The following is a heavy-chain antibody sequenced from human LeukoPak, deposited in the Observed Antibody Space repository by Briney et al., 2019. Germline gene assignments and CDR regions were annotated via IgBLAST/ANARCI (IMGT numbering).Heavy chain of an antibody. D-gene: IGHD3-10*01. CDR2: IRQGGNEI. CDR1: GFSFRSYW. Sequence: GGSLRLSCAASGFSFRSYWMSWVRQAPGKGLEWVANIRQGGNEIYYADSVKGRFTISRDNAKNSLYLQMNSLRAEDTAVYYCARGSQSYYFDYWGQGTLVTVSS. V-gene: IGHV3-7*01. J-gene: IGHJ4*02. CDR3: ARGSQSYYFDY.